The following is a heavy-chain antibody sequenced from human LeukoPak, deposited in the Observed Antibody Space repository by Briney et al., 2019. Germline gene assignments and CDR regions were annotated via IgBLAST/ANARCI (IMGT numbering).Heavy chain of an antibody. Sequence: GVSVRLSCAASGFTFSSYSMNWVRQAPGKGLVWVSSISSSSSYIYYADSVKGRFTISRDNTKNSLYLPMNSLRAEDTTVYYCARSPYYYDSSGYYVDWGQGTLVTVSS. V-gene: IGHV3-21*01. D-gene: IGHD3-22*01. CDR3: ARSPYYYDSSGYYVD. CDR1: GFTFSSYS. J-gene: IGHJ4*02. CDR2: ISSSSSYI.